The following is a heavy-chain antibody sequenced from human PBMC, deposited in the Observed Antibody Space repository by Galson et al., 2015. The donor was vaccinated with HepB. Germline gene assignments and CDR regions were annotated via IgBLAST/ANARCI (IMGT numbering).Heavy chain of an antibody. Sequence: SLRLSCAASGFTYNTYAMAWVRQSPGKGLEWVSSISGSAQSTDYADSVKGRFIISRDNSKNTVYPQINSLRVEDTAVYYCARGACSTNNCFPFDHWGQGNVVTVSS. V-gene: IGHV3-23*01. CDR2: ISGSAQST. CDR3: ARGACSTNNCFPFDH. D-gene: IGHD2-2*01. CDR1: GFTYNTYA. J-gene: IGHJ4*02.